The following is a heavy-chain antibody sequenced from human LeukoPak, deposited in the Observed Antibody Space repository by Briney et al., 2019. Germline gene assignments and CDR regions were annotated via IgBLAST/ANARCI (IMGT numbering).Heavy chain of an antibody. D-gene: IGHD6-19*01. CDR3: TRRAGTDSNGAFDI. V-gene: IGHV4-4*02. Sequence: SGTLSLTCAVSGGSISSSTWWTWVRQPPGKGLEWIGEIYHSGSTNYNPSLKSRVTISVDKSKNQFSLNLSSETAADTAVYYCTRRAGTDSNGAFDIWGQGTMVTVSS. CDR1: GGSISSSTW. J-gene: IGHJ3*02. CDR2: IYHSGST.